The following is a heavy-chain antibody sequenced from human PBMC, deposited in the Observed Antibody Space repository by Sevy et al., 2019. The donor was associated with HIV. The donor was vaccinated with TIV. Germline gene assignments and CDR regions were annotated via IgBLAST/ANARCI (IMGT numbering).Heavy chain of an antibody. CDR2: IYYSGST. CDR1: GGSISSGDYY. CDR3: AREGRWERTTYFDY. J-gene: IGHJ4*02. Sequence: SETLSLTCTVSGGSISSGDYYWSWIRQPPGKGLEWIGYIYYSGSTYYNPSLKSRVTISVDTSKNQFSLKLSSVTAADTAVYYCAREGRWERTTYFDYWGQGTLVTVSS. D-gene: IGHD1-26*01. V-gene: IGHV4-30-4*01.